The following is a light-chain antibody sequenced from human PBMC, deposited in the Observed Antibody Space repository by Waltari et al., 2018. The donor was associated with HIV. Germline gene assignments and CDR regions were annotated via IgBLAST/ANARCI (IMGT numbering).Light chain of an antibody. Sequence: QSVLTQPPSASGTPGQRVTISCSGGSSNIGSHFVYWYHQVAGTTPKLLIFRNNKGPSGCPDRCSGSKAGTSASLSISGRRPEDEADYYCATWDDSASGSWVFGGGTKVTVL. V-gene: IGLV1-47*01. J-gene: IGLJ3*02. CDR3: ATWDDSASGSWV. CDR2: RNN. CDR1: SSNIGSHF.